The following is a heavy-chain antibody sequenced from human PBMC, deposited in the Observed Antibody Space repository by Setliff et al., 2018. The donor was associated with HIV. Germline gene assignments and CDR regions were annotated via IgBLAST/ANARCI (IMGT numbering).Heavy chain of an antibody. D-gene: IGHD3-16*01. V-gene: IGHV4-39*07. Sequence: SETLSLTCNVSAGSFTSSSYYWGWIRQPPGKGLEWIGSFHYSGSTSYNPSLKSRVTISVVTSKNQFSLKLSSVTAADTAVYYCARGTLYYDYVWGTPFPFDYWGQGTLVTVSS. CDR3: ARGTLYYDYVWGTPFPFDY. CDR2: FHYSGST. J-gene: IGHJ4*02. CDR1: AGSFTSSSYY.